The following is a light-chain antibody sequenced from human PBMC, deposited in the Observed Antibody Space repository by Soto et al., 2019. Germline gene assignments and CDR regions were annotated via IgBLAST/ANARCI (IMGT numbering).Light chain of an antibody. CDR1: QSISSW. V-gene: IGKV1-5*01. Sequence: DIQMTQSPSTLSASVGERVTITCRASQSISSWVAWYQQKPGQAPKLLIYDASSLESGVPSRFSGSGSGTVFTLTISRQQPDDFANYYCQQNNCYPWTFGQGTKVEIK. CDR3: QQNNCYPWT. CDR2: DAS. J-gene: IGKJ1*01.